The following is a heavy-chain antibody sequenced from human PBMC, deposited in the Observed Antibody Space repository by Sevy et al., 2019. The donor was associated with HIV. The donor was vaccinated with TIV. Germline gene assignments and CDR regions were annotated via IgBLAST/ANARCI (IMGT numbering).Heavy chain of an antibody. CDR1: GYTFSDYY. Sequence: ASVKVSCKASGYTFSDYYMHWVRQAPGQGLEWMGWINVNSGGTNYARDFRGRVTMARDTSISTAYMELIGLTFDDTAVYYCGREGFSLGAVTGVNSGFGYWGQGTLVTVSS. CDR3: GREGFSLGAVTGVNSGFGY. J-gene: IGHJ4*02. CDR2: INVNSGGT. D-gene: IGHD2-21*02. V-gene: IGHV1-2*02.